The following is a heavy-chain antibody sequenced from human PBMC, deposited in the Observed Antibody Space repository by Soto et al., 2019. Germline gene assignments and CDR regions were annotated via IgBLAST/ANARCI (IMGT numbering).Heavy chain of an antibody. CDR2: IWYDGSNK. D-gene: IGHD3-10*01. J-gene: IGHJ4*02. Sequence: QVQLVESGGGVVQPGRSLRLSCAASGFTFSSYGMHWVRQAPGKGLEWVAVIWYDGSNKYYADSVQGRFTISRDNSKNTLYLQMNSLRAEDTAVYYCARDYPELSPPEYFDYWGQGTLVTVSS. CDR3: ARDYPELSPPEYFDY. V-gene: IGHV3-33*01. CDR1: GFTFSSYG.